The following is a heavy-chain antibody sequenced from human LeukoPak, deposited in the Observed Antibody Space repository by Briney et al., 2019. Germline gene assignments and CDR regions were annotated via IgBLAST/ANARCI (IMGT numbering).Heavy chain of an antibody. V-gene: IGHV4-30-2*01. CDR2: VYHSEIT. D-gene: IGHD6-19*01. CDR3: ARGGNGWHPVAFDF. CDR1: GGSMSSGGYS. Sequence: SETLSLTCVVSGGSMSSGGYSWSWIRQPPGKGLEWIGYVYHSEITYYNPSLKSRVTISEDRSKNQFSLKLTSVTAADTAVYYCARGGNGWHPVAFDFWGQGTLVTVSS. J-gene: IGHJ3*01.